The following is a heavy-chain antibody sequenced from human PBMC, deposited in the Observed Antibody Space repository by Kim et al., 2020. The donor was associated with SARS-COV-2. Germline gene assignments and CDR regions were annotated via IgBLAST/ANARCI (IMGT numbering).Heavy chain of an antibody. Sequence: SETLSLTCTVSGGSISSSSSFWGWIRQPPGKGLEWIGNIYYSGSTYYNPSLKSRVTISVDTSKNQFSLKLSSVTAADTAVYYCARYYYGSGSFYHYFDYWGQGTLVTVSS. CDR1: GGSISSSSSF. CDR3: ARYYYGSGSFYHYFDY. D-gene: IGHD3-10*01. V-gene: IGHV4-39*01. J-gene: IGHJ4*02. CDR2: IYYSGST.